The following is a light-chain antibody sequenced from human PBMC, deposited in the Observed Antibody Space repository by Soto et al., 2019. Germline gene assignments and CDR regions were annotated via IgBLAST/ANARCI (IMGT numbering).Light chain of an antibody. J-gene: IGKJ1*01. V-gene: IGKV3-15*01. CDR2: GAS. CDR3: QHYHNWPPWT. CDR1: QSVRDN. Sequence: EIVMTQSPATLSESPGERATLSCRASQSVRDNLAWYQQKPGQAPRLLIYGASTRATCIPARFSGSGSGTEFTLTISSLQSEDFAVYYCQHYHNWPPWTFGQGTKVEVK.